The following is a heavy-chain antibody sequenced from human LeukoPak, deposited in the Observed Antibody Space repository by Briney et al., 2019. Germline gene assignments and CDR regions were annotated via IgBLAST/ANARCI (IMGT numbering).Heavy chain of an antibody. CDR1: GGYIINYY. J-gene: IGHJ6*03. V-gene: IGHV4-4*07. CDR2: FYTSWDTKYI. D-gene: IGHD2-21*01. Sequence: SETLSLTCSVSGGYIINYYWTWIRQPAGKGLEGIGRFYTSWDTKYINYNPSLKSRVTISVDTSKTQFSLKLTSVTAADTAVYYCTRGARVFPDYYYYMDVWGTGTTVTVSS. CDR3: TRGARVFPDYYYYMDV.